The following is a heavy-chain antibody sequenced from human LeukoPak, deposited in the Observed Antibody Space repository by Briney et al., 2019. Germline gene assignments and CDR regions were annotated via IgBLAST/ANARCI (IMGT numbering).Heavy chain of an antibody. CDR1: GGSFSGYY. D-gene: IGHD6-13*01. J-gene: IGHJ4*02. CDR2: INHSGST. CDR3: ASKATRGPRPYSSSWYVDY. V-gene: IGHV4-34*01. Sequence: SEALSLTCAVYGGSFSGYYWSWIRQPPGKGLEWIGEINHSGSTNYNPSLKSRVTISVDTSKNQFSLKLSSVTAADTAVYYCASKATRGPRPYSSSWYVDYWGQGTLVTVSS.